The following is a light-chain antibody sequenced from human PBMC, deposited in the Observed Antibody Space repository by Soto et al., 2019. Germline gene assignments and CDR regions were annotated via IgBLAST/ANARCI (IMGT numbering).Light chain of an antibody. CDR3: QHRSNWPSVT. CDR2: DAS. Sequence: EIVLTQSPTTLSLSPGDRATLSCRASQSLGSSLAWYRHQPGQAPRLLIYDASSRATGIPGRFSGSGSGTHFTLTISSLQPEDFGVYYCQHRSNWPSVTFGGGTKVEIK. V-gene: IGKV3-11*01. J-gene: IGKJ4*01. CDR1: QSLGSS.